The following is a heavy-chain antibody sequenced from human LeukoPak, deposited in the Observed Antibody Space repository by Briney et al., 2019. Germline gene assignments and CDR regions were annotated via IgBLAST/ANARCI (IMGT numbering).Heavy chain of an antibody. CDR1: GFTFGDYA. Sequence: GGSLRLSCTASGFTFGDYAMSWFRQAPGKGLEWVGFIRSKAYGGTTEYAASVKGRFTISRDDSKSIAYLQMNSLKTEDTAVYYCTRDRPEVLLWFGESPHFDYWGQGTLVTVSS. J-gene: IGHJ4*02. D-gene: IGHD3-10*01. CDR3: TRDRPEVLLWFGESPHFDY. V-gene: IGHV3-49*03. CDR2: IRSKAYGGTT.